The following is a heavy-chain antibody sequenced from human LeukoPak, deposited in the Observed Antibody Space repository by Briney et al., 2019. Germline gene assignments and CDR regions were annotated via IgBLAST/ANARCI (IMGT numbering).Heavy chain of an antibody. CDR2: ISWNSGSI. D-gene: IGHD6-13*01. CDR1: GFTFDDYA. CDR3: AKDCGYSSSWYPGGYGMDV. J-gene: IGHJ6*02. Sequence: PGRSLRLSCAASGFTFDDYAMPWVRQAPGKGLEWVSGISWNSGSIGYADSVKGRFTISRGNAKNSLYLQMNSLRAEDTALYYCAKDCGYSSSWYPGGYGMDVWGQGTTVTVSS. V-gene: IGHV3-9*01.